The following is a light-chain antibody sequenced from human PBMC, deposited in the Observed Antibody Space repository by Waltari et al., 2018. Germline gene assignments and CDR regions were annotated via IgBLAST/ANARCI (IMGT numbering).Light chain of an antibody. V-gene: IGKV3-20*01. CDR1: QSVRRS. CDR2: DAS. CDR3: QKYVSLPAT. J-gene: IGKJ1*01. Sequence: ELVLTQSTGTLSLSPGERATLSCRASQSVRRSLAWYQQKPCQAPRLLIYDASSRATGIPDRFSGGWSGTDFSLTISRLEPEVFAVYYCQKYVSLPATFGQGTKVEIK.